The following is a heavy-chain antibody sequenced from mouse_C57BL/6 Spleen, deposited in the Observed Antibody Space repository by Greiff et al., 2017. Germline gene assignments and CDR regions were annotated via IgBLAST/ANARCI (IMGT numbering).Heavy chain of an antibody. Sequence: EVKLVESGGGLVQPKGSLKLSCAASGFSFNTYAMNWVRQAPGKGLEWVARIRSKSNNYATYYADSVKDRFTISRDDSESMLYLQMNNLKTEDTAMYYCVRYYDYDGGDAMDYWGQGTSVTVSS. CDR3: VRYYDYDGGDAMDY. D-gene: IGHD2-4*01. CDR1: GFSFNTYA. CDR2: IRSKSNNYAT. V-gene: IGHV10-1*01. J-gene: IGHJ4*01.